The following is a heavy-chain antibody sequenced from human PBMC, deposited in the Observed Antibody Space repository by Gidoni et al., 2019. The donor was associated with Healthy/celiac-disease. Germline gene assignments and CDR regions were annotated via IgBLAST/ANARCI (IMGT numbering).Heavy chain of an antibody. CDR2: IYPGDSDT. V-gene: IGHV5-51*01. J-gene: IGHJ4*02. Sequence: EAHRVQLGAEVKKPAESRKISCKGSGYSSTRYWIGWVRQMPGKGLEWKGIIYPGDSDTRYSPSFQGQVTISAYKSISTAYLQWSSLKAADTAMYYCARQGDCSGGSCYSFDYWGQGTLVTVSS. D-gene: IGHD2-15*01. CDR1: GYSSTRYW. CDR3: ARQGDCSGGSCYSFDY.